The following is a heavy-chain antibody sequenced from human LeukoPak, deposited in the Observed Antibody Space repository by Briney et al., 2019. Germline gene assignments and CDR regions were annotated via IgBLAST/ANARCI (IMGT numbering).Heavy chain of an antibody. V-gene: IGHV3-21*01. D-gene: IGHD3-22*01. J-gene: IGHJ4*02. Sequence: PGGSLRLSCAASGFTFSSYSMTWVRQAPGKGLEWVSSISSSSYIYYADSVKGRFTISRDNAKNSLYLQMNSLRAEDTAVYYCARDLYDSSGYEDYWGQGTLVTVSS. CDR1: GFTFSSYS. CDR2: ISSSSYI. CDR3: ARDLYDSSGYEDY.